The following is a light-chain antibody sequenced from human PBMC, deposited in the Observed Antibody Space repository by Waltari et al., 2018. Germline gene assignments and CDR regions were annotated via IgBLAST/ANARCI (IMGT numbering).Light chain of an antibody. Sequence: QSALTQPASVSGSPGQSITLSCIGTSSDVGGYSLVSWYQQHPDKAPKLMIYEDSKRPAGVSNRLSGLKTGNTASLTISGLQAEDEADYYCCSYVRNVTWVFGGGTKLTVL. CDR3: CSYVRNVTWV. J-gene: IGLJ3*02. CDR1: SSDVGGYSL. CDR2: EDS. V-gene: IGLV2-23*01.